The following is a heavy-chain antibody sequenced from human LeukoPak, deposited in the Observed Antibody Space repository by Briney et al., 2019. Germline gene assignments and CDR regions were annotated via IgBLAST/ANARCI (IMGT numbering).Heavy chain of an antibody. CDR3: ATEGPLPGGHDY. CDR1: RSTFSSYW. J-gene: IGHJ4*02. Sequence: GGSLRLSCAASRSTFSSYWMHWVRQAPGKGLVWVSRVNSDGSSTNYADSVKGRFTISRDNAKNTLYLQMNSLGAEDTAVYYCATEGPLPGGHDYWGQGTLVTVFS. D-gene: IGHD2-15*01. V-gene: IGHV3-74*01. CDR2: VNSDGSST.